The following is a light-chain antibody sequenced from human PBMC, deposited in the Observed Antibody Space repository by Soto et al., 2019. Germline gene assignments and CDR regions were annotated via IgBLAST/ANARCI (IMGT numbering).Light chain of an antibody. CDR3: QQFAISTT. V-gene: IGKV1-33*01. Sequence: DIQMTQSPSSLSASVGDRVTITCQASQDISNYLHWYQQKPGKAPKLLIYDASNLEIGVPSRFSGSGSGTDFTLTISSLQPDDFATYYCQQFAISTTFGQGTKVDIK. CDR1: QDISNY. J-gene: IGKJ1*01. CDR2: DAS.